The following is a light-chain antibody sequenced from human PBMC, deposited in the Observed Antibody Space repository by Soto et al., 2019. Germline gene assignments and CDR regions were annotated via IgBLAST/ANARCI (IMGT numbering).Light chain of an antibody. J-gene: IGKJ4*01. Sequence: DIQMTQSPSSLSASVGDTISITCRSFQTIRKSLNWYQQRPGKAPKLLIFGASSLHNGVPPRFSGSGSGTEFTLTISSLQPEDFATYYCQESYSAPQFTFAGGTKVDIK. V-gene: IGKV1-39*01. CDR3: QESYSAPQFT. CDR2: GAS. CDR1: QTIRKS.